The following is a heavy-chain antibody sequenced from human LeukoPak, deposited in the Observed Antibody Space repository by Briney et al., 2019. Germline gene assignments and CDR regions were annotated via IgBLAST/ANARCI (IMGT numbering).Heavy chain of an antibody. J-gene: IGHJ5*02. CDR3: ARDRGSGGSCYYCGFDP. D-gene: IGHD2-15*01. CDR1: GYTFTSYY. Sequence: ASVKVSCKASGYTFTSYYIHWARQAPGQGLEWMGIINPSGGSTSYAQKFQGRVTMTRDTSTSTVYMELSSLRSEDTAVYYCARDRGSGGSCYYCGFDPWGQGTLVTVSS. CDR2: INPSGGST. V-gene: IGHV1-46*01.